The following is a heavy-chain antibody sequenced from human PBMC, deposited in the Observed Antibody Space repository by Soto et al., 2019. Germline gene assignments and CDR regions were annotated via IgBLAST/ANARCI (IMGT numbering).Heavy chain of an antibody. D-gene: IGHD6-19*01. CDR2: ISSSSSTI. CDR3: ARKWEQWLVADRQDSYYYYMDV. CDR1: GFTFSSYS. Sequence: PGGSLRLSCAASGFTFSSYSMNWVRQAPGKGLEWVSYISSSSSTIYYADSVKGRFTISRDNAKNSLYLQMNSLRAEDTAVYYCARKWEQWLVADRQDSYYYYMDVWGKGTTVTVSS. J-gene: IGHJ6*03. V-gene: IGHV3-48*01.